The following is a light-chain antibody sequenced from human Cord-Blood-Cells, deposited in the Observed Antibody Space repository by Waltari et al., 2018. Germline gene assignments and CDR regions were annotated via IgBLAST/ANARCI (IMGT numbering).Light chain of an antibody. J-gene: IGKJ2*01. Sequence: DIQMTQSPSSLSASVGDRVTSTCQESQDISNYLNWYQQKPGKAPKLLIYDASNLETGVPSRFSGSGSGSDFTFTISSLQPEDIATYYCQQYDNLPYTFGQGTKLEIK. CDR3: QQYDNLPYT. CDR1: QDISNY. CDR2: DAS. V-gene: IGKV1-33*01.